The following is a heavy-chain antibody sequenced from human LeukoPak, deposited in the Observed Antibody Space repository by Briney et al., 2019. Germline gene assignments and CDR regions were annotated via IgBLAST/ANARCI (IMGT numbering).Heavy chain of an antibody. D-gene: IGHD3-16*01. CDR1: RYTCTTYG. CDR3: ERELRWGVHFDY. Sequence: GASVTLSFTAARYTCTTYGIIWVRLAPGQGLEWMGWISAYNGKTNAKHSLPGKNSMTTDTDTRTAYMALRSLSSDDTAVYYCERELRWGVHFDYWGQGTLVTVSS. CDR2: ISAYNGKT. V-gene: IGHV1-18*01. J-gene: IGHJ4*02.